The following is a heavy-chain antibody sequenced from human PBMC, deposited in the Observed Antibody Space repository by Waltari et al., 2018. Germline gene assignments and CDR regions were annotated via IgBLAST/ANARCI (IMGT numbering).Heavy chain of an antibody. CDR2: IYYSGST. V-gene: IGHV4-39*07. CDR3: ARGVGGSYPLDY. CDR1: GGSISSSSYY. J-gene: IGHJ4*02. D-gene: IGHD1-26*01. Sequence: QLQLQESGPGLVKPSETLSLTCTVSGGSISSSSYYWGWIRQPPGKGLEWIGSIYYSGSTYYIPSLKSRATISVATSKNQFSRKLSSVTAADTAVYYWARGVGGSYPLDYWGQGTLVTVSS.